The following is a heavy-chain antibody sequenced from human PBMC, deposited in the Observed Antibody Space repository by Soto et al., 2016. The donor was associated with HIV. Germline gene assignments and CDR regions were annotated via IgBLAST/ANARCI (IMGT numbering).Heavy chain of an antibody. V-gene: IGHV1-18*01. Sequence: QVQLVQSGAEVKKPGASVKVSCKTSGYSFTSYGLSWVRQAPGQGLEWMGWISAYDGEPNYEQRLQGRVTMTTDRSTRTAYMELRNLRSDDTAIYYCARGHSISIRGPFDYWGQGTLVTVSS. D-gene: IGHD2-21*01. CDR3: ARGHSISIRGPFDY. CDR1: GYSFTSYG. CDR2: ISAYDGEP. J-gene: IGHJ4*02.